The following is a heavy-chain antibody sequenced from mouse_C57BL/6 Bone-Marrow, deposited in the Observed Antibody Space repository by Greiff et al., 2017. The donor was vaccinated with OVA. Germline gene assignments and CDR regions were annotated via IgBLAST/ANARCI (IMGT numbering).Heavy chain of an antibody. CDR2: IDPENGDT. CDR1: GFNITDDY. CDR3: TSYDRGYGGVAY. J-gene: IGHJ3*01. V-gene: IGHV14-4*01. D-gene: IGHD2-14*01. Sequence: VQLQQSGAELVRPGASVKLSCKASGFNITDDYMHWVKQRPEQGLEWIGWIDPENGDTEYASKFKGKATITADTSSSTAYMQLSSLTSEDTAVYYCTSYDRGYGGVAYWGQGTLVTVSA.